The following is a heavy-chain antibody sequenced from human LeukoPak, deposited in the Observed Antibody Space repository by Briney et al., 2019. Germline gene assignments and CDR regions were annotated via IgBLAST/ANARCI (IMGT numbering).Heavy chain of an antibody. CDR2: ISGSGGST. CDR3: ARSYGSGTPGKYGMDV. J-gene: IGHJ6*04. D-gene: IGHD3-10*01. Sequence: GGSLRLSCAASGFTFSSYAMSWVRQAPGKGLEWVSAISGSGGSTYYADSVKGRFTISRDNSKNTLYLQMNSLRAEDTAVYYCARSYGSGTPGKYGMDVSGKGTTVTVSS. CDR1: GFTFSSYA. V-gene: IGHV3-23*01.